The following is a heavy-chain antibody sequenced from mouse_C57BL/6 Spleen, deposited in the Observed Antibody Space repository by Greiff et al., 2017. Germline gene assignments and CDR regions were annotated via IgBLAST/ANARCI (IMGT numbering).Heavy chain of an antibody. J-gene: IGHJ2*01. CDR2: INPSSGYT. V-gene: IGHV1-4*01. CDR3: ASFVTWRSFDY. D-gene: IGHD4-1*01. Sequence: QVQLKQSGAELARPGASVKMSCKASGYTFTSYTMHWVKQRPGQGLEWIGYINPSSGYTKYNQKFKDKATLTADKSSSTAYMQLSSLTAEDSAVYYGASFVTWRSFDYWGQGTTLTVSS. CDR1: GYTFTSYT.